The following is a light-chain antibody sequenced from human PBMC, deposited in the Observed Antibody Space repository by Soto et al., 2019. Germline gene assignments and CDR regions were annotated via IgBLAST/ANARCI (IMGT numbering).Light chain of an antibody. CDR2: DAS. V-gene: IGKV3-11*01. CDR1: QSVSSY. Sequence: EIVLTQSPATLSLSPGERATLSCRASQSVSSYLAWYHQKPGQAPRLLIYDASNRATGIPARFSSSGSGTNFTLTISSLEPEDFAAYYCQQRSNWPLYTFGQGTKLEIK. CDR3: QQRSNWPLYT. J-gene: IGKJ2*01.